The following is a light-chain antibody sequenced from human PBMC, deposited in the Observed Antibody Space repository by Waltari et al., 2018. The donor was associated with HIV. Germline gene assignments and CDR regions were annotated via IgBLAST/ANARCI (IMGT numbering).Light chain of an antibody. V-gene: IGKV1-5*03. CDR1: QNLHNY. CDR2: KAS. J-gene: IGKJ4*01. Sequence: DIKMTQSPSTLSASVGDRITITCRASQNLHNYLAWYQQKPGKSHKLLVSKASYVQTGVPQRFSGLGSGTDFSLTISSLQADDFATYYCQQYNHYPMTFGGGTQVEI. CDR3: QQYNHYPMT.